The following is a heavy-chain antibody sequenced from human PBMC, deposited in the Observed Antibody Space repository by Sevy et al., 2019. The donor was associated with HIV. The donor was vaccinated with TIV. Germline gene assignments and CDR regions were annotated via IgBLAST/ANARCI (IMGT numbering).Heavy chain of an antibody. CDR2: ISGSGGST. J-gene: IGHJ6*02. CDR1: GFTFSSYA. Sequence: GGSLRLSCAASGFTFSSYAMSWVRQAPGKGLEWVSAISGSGGSTYYADSVKGRFPISRDNSKNTLYLQMNSRRAEDTAVYYCAKDRYYDSSASTHRDYYYGMDVWGQGTTVTVSS. V-gene: IGHV3-23*01. CDR3: AKDRYYDSSASTHRDYYYGMDV. D-gene: IGHD3-22*01.